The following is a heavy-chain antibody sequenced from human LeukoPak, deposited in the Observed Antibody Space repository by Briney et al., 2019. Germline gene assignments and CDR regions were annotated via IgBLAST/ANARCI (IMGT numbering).Heavy chain of an antibody. CDR3: AKGLKTAVGPYKGYHYYMDV. CDR1: GFTFSNYA. D-gene: IGHD5-18*01. J-gene: IGHJ6*03. Sequence: GGSLRLSCAASGFTFSNYAMRWVRQAPGKGLGWVSTINNRGIATYYADSVKGRFTISRDNSKNTLSLQVSSLRAEDTAIYYCAKGLKTAVGPYKGYHYYMDVWGKWTTVTVSS. CDR2: INNRGIAT. V-gene: IGHV3-23*01.